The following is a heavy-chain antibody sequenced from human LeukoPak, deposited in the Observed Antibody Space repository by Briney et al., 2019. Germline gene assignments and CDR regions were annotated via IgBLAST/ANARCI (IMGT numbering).Heavy chain of an antibody. D-gene: IGHD2/OR15-2a*01. CDR2: ISHSGST. CDR3: ARQSNIARAFGS. V-gene: IGHV4-34*01. CDR1: GGSFSAFY. J-gene: IGHJ5*02. Sequence: SETLSLTCAVYGGSFSAFYWGWIRQTPEKGLEWIGEISHSGSTNYNPSLKSRVTISVDTSKNQFSLKLDSVTAADTAVYYCARQSNIARAFGSWGRGTPVTVSS.